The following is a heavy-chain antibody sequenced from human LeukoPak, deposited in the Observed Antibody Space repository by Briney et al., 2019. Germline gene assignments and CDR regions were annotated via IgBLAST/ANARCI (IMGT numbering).Heavy chain of an antibody. CDR1: GYTFTSYD. D-gene: IGHD4-17*01. CDR2: MNPNSGNT. V-gene: IGHV1-8*03. Sequence: ASVKVSCKASGYTFTSYDINWVRQATGQGLEWMGWMNPNSGNTGYAQKFQGSVTITRNTSISTAYMELSSLRSEDTAVYYCARGVRGAVTTGGLGGYYYYMDVWGKGTTVTVS. CDR3: ARGVRGAVTTGGLGGYYYYMDV. J-gene: IGHJ6*03.